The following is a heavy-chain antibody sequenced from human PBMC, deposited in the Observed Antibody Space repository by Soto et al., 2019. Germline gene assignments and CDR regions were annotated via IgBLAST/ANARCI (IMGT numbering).Heavy chain of an antibody. CDR3: ARRGSSGWYGGFDY. V-gene: IGHV4-39*01. J-gene: IGHJ4*02. CDR1: GGSISSSSYY. Sequence: SETLSLTCTVSGGSISSSSYYWGCIRQPPGKGLEWIGSIYYSGSTYYNPSLKSRVTISVDTSKNQFSLKLSSVTAADTAVYYCARRGSSGWYGGFDYWGQGTLVTVSS. CDR2: IYYSGST. D-gene: IGHD6-19*01.